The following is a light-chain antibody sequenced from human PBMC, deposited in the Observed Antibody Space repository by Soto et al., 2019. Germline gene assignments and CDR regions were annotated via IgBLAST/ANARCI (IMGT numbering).Light chain of an antibody. Sequence: EVLMTQSPDTLSVSPWETVTLSCRASQSVSSNLAWYQRRPGQAPRLLIYGSSTRATGVPARFSGSASGTEFTLTISSLQSEDFAIYYCQQYNNWPRTFGQGTKVDIK. CDR1: QSVSSN. CDR3: QQYNNWPRT. J-gene: IGKJ1*01. V-gene: IGKV3-15*01. CDR2: GSS.